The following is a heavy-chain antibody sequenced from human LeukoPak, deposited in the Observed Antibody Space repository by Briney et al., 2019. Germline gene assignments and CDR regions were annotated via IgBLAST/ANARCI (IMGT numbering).Heavy chain of an antibody. CDR3: ARDQEEYQLVFHAFDF. V-gene: IGHV3-30-3*01. CDR2: ISFDGSTK. Sequence: PGRSLRLSCAASGFTFSTYAMHWVRQAPGKGLEGVADISFDGSTKYYADFVKGRFTISRDNSKNTLYLQMNSLRTEDTAVYYCARDQEEYQLVFHAFDFWGQGTMVTVSS. CDR1: GFTFSTYA. D-gene: IGHD2-2*01. J-gene: IGHJ3*01.